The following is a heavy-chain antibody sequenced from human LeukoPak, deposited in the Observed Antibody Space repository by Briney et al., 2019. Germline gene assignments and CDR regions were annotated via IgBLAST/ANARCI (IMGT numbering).Heavy chain of an antibody. Sequence: PGGSLRLSCAASGFTFDDYGLSWVRQAPGKGLEWVSGINWNGGSTGYADSVKGRFTISRDNAKNSLYLQMNSLRAEDTALYYCAGVTYYDSLYYFDYWGQGTLVTVSS. V-gene: IGHV3-20*04. CDR1: GFTFDDYG. J-gene: IGHJ4*02. CDR3: AGVTYYDSLYYFDY. CDR2: INWNGGST. D-gene: IGHD5-12*01.